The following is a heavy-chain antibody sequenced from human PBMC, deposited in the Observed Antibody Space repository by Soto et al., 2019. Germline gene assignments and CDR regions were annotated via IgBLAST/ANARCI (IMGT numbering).Heavy chain of an antibody. Sequence: SETLSLTCTVSGGSISSSSYYWGWIRQPPGKGLEWIGSIYYSGSTYYNPSLKSRVTISVDTSKNQFSLKLSSVTAADTAVYYCARLSHYYDSSGYSIFYYYYYGMDVWGQGTTVTVS. V-gene: IGHV4-39*01. J-gene: IGHJ6*02. D-gene: IGHD3-22*01. CDR2: IYYSGST. CDR3: ARLSHYYDSSGYSIFYYYYYGMDV. CDR1: GGSISSSSYY.